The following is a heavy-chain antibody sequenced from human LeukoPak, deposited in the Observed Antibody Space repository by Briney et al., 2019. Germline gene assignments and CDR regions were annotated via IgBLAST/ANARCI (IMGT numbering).Heavy chain of an antibody. V-gene: IGHV3-74*01. CDR3: ARAWDQWSRDAFDI. J-gene: IGHJ3*02. Sequence: PGGSLRLSCAASGFTFSSHWMHWVRQAPGKGLVWVSRINSDGSSTSYADSVKGRFTISRDNAKNTLYLQMNSLRAEDTAVYYCARAWDQWSRDAFDIWGQGTMVTVSS. CDR2: INSDGSST. D-gene: IGHD1-26*01. CDR1: GFTFSSHW.